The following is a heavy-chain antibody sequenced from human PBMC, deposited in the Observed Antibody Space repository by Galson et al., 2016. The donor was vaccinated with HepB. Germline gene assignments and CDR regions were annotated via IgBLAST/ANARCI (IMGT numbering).Heavy chain of an antibody. V-gene: IGHV3-30-3*01. D-gene: IGHD6-13*01. CDR2: ISYDGSTK. CDR1: GFTFSLCA. Sequence: SLRLSCAASGFTFSLCAMHWVRQAPGKGLEWVAVISYDGSTKYVDSVKGRFTISRDNSKNTLCLQMNSLRAEDTAVYYCARAFKSGELRRSIVADGAHRFDPWGQGTLVTVSS. CDR3: ARAFKSGELRRSIVADGAHRFDP. J-gene: IGHJ5*02.